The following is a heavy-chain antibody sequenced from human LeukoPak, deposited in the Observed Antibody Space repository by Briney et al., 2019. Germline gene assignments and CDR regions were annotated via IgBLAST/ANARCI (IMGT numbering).Heavy chain of an antibody. D-gene: IGHD3-16*01. CDR2: NYSGGST. CDR1: GFTVSSSY. Sequence: GGSLRLSCAASGFTVSSSYMSWVRQAPGKGLEWVSVNYSGGSTYYADSVKGRFTISRDNSKNTLYLQMNSLRAEDTAVYYCARGRGGLYGMDVWGQGTSVTVSS. CDR3: ARGRGGLYGMDV. J-gene: IGHJ6*02. V-gene: IGHV3-53*01.